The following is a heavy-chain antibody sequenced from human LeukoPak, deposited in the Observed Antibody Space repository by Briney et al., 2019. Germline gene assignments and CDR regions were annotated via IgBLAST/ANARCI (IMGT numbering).Heavy chain of an antibody. V-gene: IGHV4-38-2*01. D-gene: IGHD3-22*01. CDR3: ARRHYYDSSGYYYY. CDR1: GYSISSGYH. J-gene: IGHJ4*02. CDR2: MSHSGST. Sequence: PSETLSLTCVVSGYSISSGYHWGWIRQPPGKGLEWIGSMSHSGSTCYNPSLKSRVTISVDTSKNQFSVRLRSVTAADTAVYYCARRHYYDSSGYYYYWGQGTLVTVSS.